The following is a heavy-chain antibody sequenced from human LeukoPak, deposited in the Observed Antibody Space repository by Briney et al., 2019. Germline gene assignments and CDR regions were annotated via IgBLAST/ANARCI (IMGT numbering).Heavy chain of an antibody. V-gene: IGHV3-30-3*01. Sequence: GGSLRLSCAASGFTFSSYAMHWVRQAPGKGLEWVAVISYGGSNKYYADSVKGRFTISRDNSKNTLYLQMNSLRAEDTAVYYCATYSKPYYYYYMDVWGKGTTVTVSS. CDR2: ISYGGSNK. CDR3: ATYSKPYYYYYMDV. D-gene: IGHD4-11*01. J-gene: IGHJ6*03. CDR1: GFTFSSYA.